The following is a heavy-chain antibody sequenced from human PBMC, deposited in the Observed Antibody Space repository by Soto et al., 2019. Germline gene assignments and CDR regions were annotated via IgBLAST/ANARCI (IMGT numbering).Heavy chain of an antibody. CDR3: AKGKVVPAAALNY. J-gene: IGHJ4*02. V-gene: IGHV3-30*18. D-gene: IGHD2-2*01. CDR2: ISYDGSNK. CDR1: GFTFSSYG. Sequence: PGGSLRLSCAASGFTFSSYGMHWVRQAPGKGLEWVAVISYDGSNKYYADSVKGRFTISRDNSKNTLYLQMNSLRAEDTAVYYCAKGKVVPAAALNYWGQGTLVTFSS.